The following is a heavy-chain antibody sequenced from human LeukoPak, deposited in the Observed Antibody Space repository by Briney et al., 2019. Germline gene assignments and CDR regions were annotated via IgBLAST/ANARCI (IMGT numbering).Heavy chain of an antibody. V-gene: IGHV4-59*01. CDR3: ARCAYDFWSGYHVDY. CDR1: GGSISSYY. CDR2: IYYSGST. J-gene: IGHJ4*02. D-gene: IGHD3-3*01. Sequence: SETLSLTCTVSGGSISSYYWSWIRQPPGKGLEWIGYIYYSGSTNYNPSLKSRVTLSVDTSKNQFSLKLSSVTAADTAVYYCARCAYDFWSGYHVDYWGQGTLVTVSS.